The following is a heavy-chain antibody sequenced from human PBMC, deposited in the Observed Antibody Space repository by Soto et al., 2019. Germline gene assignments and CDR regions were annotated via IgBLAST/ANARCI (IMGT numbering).Heavy chain of an antibody. CDR2: IIPIFGTA. D-gene: IGHD5-12*01. J-gene: IGHJ2*01. CDR3: ARGNHRWLQLWYFDL. CDR1: GGTFSSYT. V-gene: IGHV1-69*12. Sequence: VQLVQSGAEVKKPGSSVTVSCKASGGTFSSYTISWVRQAPGQGLEWMGGIIPIFGTANYAQKFQGRVTITADESTSTAYMELSSLRSEDTAVYYCARGNHRWLQLWYFDLLGRGTLVTVSS.